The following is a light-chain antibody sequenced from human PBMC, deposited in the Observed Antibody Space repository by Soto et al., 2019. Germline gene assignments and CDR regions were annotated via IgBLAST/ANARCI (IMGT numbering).Light chain of an antibody. CDR1: QNVSSN. Sequence: EIVMTQSPATLSVSPGERATLSCRASQNVSSNLAWYQQKPGQAPRLLIYGASTRATGIPARFSGSGSGTEFTLTISSLQSEDFAVYSCQQYNNWPPLTFGGGTKVEIK. CDR3: QQYNNWPPLT. V-gene: IGKV3-15*01. CDR2: GAS. J-gene: IGKJ4*01.